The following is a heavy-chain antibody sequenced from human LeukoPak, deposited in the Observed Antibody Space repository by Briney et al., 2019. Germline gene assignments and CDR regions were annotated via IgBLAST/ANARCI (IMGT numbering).Heavy chain of an antibody. CDR1: GFTFSDYY. CDR3: ARDRPKGD. J-gene: IGHJ4*02. CDR2: ISSSGSTI. D-gene: IGHD3-16*01. Sequence: GGSLRLSCAAFGFTFSDYYMSWIRQAPGKGLEWVAYISSSGSTIYYAASVKGRFTISSDNAKNSLYLQTDDQRAEDTSVYFWARDRPKGDWGQGTLVTVSS. V-gene: IGHV3-11*01.